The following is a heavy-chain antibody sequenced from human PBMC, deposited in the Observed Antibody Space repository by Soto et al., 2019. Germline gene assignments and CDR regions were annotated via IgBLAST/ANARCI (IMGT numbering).Heavy chain of an antibody. D-gene: IGHD4-17*01. CDR2: ISWNSGSI. CDR3: AKDSRYGDFGWTFDY. V-gene: IGHV3-9*01. Sequence: GGSLRLSCAASGFTFDDYAMHWVRQAPGKGLEWVSGISWNSGSIGYADSVKGRFTISRDNAKNSLYLQMNSLRAEDTALYYCAKDSRYGDFGWTFDYWGQGTLVTSPQ. J-gene: IGHJ4*02. CDR1: GFTFDDYA.